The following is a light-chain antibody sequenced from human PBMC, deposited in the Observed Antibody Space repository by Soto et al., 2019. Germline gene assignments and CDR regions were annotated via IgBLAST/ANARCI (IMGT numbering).Light chain of an antibody. CDR3: SSTTSTSTLDVL. CDR1: SSDIGHYDR. V-gene: IGLV2-18*02. CDR2: EVS. Sequence: QSALTQPPSVSGSPGQSVTISCTGTSSDIGHYDRVSWYQQPPGKAPKLMIYEVSNRPSGVPDRFSGSKSGNTASLTISGLQAEDEADYYCSSTTSTSTLDVLFGGGTKLTVL. J-gene: IGLJ2*01.